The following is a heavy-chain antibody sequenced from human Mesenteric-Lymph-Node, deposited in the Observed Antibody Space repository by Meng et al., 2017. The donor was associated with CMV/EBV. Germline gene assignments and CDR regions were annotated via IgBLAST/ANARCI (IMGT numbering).Heavy chain of an antibody. Sequence: GESLKISCAATGFNFNRYCMSWVRQAPGKGLEWVANIKQDGSEKYYVDSEKGRFTISRDNAKNSLYLQMNSLRVEDTALYYCARDIGYCGNTRCYKAFDIWGQGTMVTVSS. CDR3: ARDIGYCGNTRCYKAFDI. J-gene: IGHJ3*02. V-gene: IGHV3-7*03. CDR2: IKQDGSEK. CDR1: GFNFNRYC. D-gene: IGHD2-2*02.